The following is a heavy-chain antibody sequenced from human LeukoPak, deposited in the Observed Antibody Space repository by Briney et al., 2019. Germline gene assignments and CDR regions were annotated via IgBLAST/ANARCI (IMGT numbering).Heavy chain of an antibody. D-gene: IGHD2/OR15-2a*01. J-gene: IGHJ4*02. Sequence: AGGSLRLSCAASGFTFSDYYMSWIRQAPGKGLDWEAVISYDGSNKYYADSVKGRFTISRDNSKNTVYLQMNGLRAEDTAVYYCAKELYGHSTFESWGQGTLVTVSS. CDR3: AKELYGHSTFES. V-gene: IGHV3-30*18. CDR1: GFTFSDYY. CDR2: ISYDGSNK.